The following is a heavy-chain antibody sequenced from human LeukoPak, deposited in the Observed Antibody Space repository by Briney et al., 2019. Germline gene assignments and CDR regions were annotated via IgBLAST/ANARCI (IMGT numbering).Heavy chain of an antibody. J-gene: IGHJ4*02. Sequence: NPSETLSLTCAVYGGSFSGYYWSWIRQPPGKWLEWLGEINHSGSTYYNPSLKSLVTISVDTSKNQFSLKLSSVTAADTAVYYCARDLYYYDSSGYYYAEYYFDYWGQGTLVTVSS. V-gene: IGHV4-34*01. CDR2: INHSGST. D-gene: IGHD3-22*01. CDR1: GGSFSGYY. CDR3: ARDLYYYDSSGYYYAEYYFDY.